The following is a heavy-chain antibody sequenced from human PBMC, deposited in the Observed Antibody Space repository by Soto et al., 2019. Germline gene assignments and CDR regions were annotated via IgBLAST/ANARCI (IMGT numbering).Heavy chain of an antibody. V-gene: IGHV1-69*02. D-gene: IGHD3-10*01. CDR2: IIPILGIA. CDR1: GGTFSSYT. CDR3: ASLMSSGYYYGMDV. J-gene: IGHJ6*02. Sequence: SVKVSCKASGGTFSSYTISWVRQAPGQGLEWMGRIIPILGIANYAQKFQGRVTITADKSTSTAYMELNSLRSEDTAVYYCASLMSSGYYYGMDVWGQGTTVTVSS.